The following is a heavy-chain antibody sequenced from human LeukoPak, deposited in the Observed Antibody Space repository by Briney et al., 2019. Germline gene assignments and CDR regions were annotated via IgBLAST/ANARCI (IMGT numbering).Heavy chain of an antibody. CDR2: IYYSGST. D-gene: IGHD4-17*01. J-gene: IGHJ5*02. V-gene: IGHV4-39*07. Sequence: SETLSLTCTVSGGSISSYYWGWIRQPPGKGLEWIGGIYYSGSTYYNPSLKSRVTISVDTSKNQFSLKLSSVTAADTAVYYCARTTTVTTRFDPWGQGTLVTVSS. CDR3: ARTTTVTTRFDP. CDR1: GGSISSYY.